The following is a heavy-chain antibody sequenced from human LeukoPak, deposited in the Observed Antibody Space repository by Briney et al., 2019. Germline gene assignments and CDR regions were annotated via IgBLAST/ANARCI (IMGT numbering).Heavy chain of an antibody. D-gene: IGHD2-21*01. Sequence: GGSLRLSCAASGFTFSSYAMSWVRQAPGKGLEWVSAISGSGGSTYYADSVKGRFTISRDNSKNTLYLQMNSLRAEDTAVYYCARDRVVVVIAIALGYWGQGTLVTVSS. J-gene: IGHJ4*02. CDR1: GFTFSSYA. V-gene: IGHV3-23*01. CDR3: ARDRVVVVIAIALGY. CDR2: ISGSGGST.